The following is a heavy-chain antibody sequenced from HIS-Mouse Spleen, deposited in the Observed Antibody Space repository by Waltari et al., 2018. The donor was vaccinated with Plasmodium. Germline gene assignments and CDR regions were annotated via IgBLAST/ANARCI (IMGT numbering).Heavy chain of an antibody. CDR3: AKEEGNWNDDDAFDI. D-gene: IGHD1-1*01. V-gene: IGHV3-33*06. J-gene: IGHJ3*02. Sequence: QVQLVESGGGVVQPGRSLRLSCAASGFTFRSYGMHWVRQAPGKGLEWVAVIWYDGSNKYYADSVKGRFTISRDNSKNTLYLQMNSLRAEDTAVYYCAKEEGNWNDDDAFDIWGQGTMVTGAS. CDR1: GFTFRSYG. CDR2: IWYDGSNK.